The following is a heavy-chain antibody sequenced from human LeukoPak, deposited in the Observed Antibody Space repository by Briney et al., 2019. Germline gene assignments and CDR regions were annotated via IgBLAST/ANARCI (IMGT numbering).Heavy chain of an antibody. D-gene: IGHD2-15*01. J-gene: IGHJ4*02. Sequence: SETLSLTCAVYGGSFSGYYWSCIRQPPGKGLEWIGEINHSGSTNYNPSLKSRVTISVDTSKNQFSLKLSSVTAADTAVYYCARVGGYCSGGSCYVSDYWGQGTLVTVSS. CDR3: ARVGGYCSGGSCYVSDY. CDR1: GGSFSGYY. V-gene: IGHV4-34*01. CDR2: INHSGST.